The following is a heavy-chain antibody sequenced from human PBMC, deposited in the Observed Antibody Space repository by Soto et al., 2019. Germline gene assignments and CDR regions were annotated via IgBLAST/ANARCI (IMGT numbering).Heavy chain of an antibody. D-gene: IGHD6-6*01. J-gene: IGHJ5*02. V-gene: IGHV3-23*01. CDR3: AKGAIAARAGKWFNP. CDR2: ISGSGART. Sequence: EVQVLESGGGLVQPGGSLRLSCTASGFTFTTYSMSWVRQAPGKGLEWGSGISGSGARTYYADSVKGRFTISRDNSGNTVHLQMSSRRAEDTATYYCAKGAIAARAGKWFNPWGQGTLVTVAS. CDR1: GFTFTTYS.